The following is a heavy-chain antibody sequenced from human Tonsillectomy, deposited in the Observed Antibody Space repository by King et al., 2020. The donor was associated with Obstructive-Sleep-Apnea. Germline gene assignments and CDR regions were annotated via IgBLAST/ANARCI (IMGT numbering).Heavy chain of an antibody. CDR3: ARDFGPPGGIDWLSPRTRKIDY. D-gene: IGHD3-9*01. CDR1: GYTFTNYG. J-gene: IGHJ4*02. V-gene: IGHV1-18*01. Sequence: HVQLVESGAEVKKPGASVKVSCKASGYTFTNYGISWVRQAPGQGLEWMGWISPYNGDTKYVQKLQGRVTMTTDTSTSTAYMELRSLRSDDTAVYYCARDFGPPGGIDWLSPRTRKIDYWGQGTLVTVSS. CDR2: ISPYNGDT.